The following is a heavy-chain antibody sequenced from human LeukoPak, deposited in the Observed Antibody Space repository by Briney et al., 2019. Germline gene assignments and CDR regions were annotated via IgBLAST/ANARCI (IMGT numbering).Heavy chain of an antibody. CDR3: ARFPRLPAGPTINTGFDY. CDR2: INPNSGGT. CDR1: GYTSTGYY. J-gene: IGHJ4*02. Sequence: ASLKVSCKASGYTSTGYYMHWGRQAPGQGLQRRGWINPNSGGTNYAQKFQGRVTTTRDTSISTAYMELSRLRSDDTAVYYCARFPRLPAGPTINTGFDYWGQGTLVTVSS. V-gene: IGHV1-2*02. D-gene: IGHD6-13*01.